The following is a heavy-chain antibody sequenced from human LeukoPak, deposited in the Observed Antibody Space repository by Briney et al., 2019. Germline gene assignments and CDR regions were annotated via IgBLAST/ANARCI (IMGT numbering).Heavy chain of an antibody. V-gene: IGHV3-15*01. CDR2: IKSKTDGGTT. CDR1: GFTFSNAW. CDR3: TTLTTGDYFDY. D-gene: IGHD1-1*01. Sequence: PGGSLRLSCAASGFTFSNAWMSWVRQAPGKGLEWVGRIKSKTDGGTTDYAAPVKGRFTISRDDSKNTLYLQMNSLTTEDTAVYYCTTLTTGDYFDYWGQGTLVTVSS. J-gene: IGHJ4*02.